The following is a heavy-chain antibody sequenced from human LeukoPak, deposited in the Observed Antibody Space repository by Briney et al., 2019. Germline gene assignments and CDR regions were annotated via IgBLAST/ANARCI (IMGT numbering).Heavy chain of an antibody. CDR2: ITTSDGNT. CDR1: GSTFSSYT. Sequence: PGGSLRLSCAASGSTFSSYTMSWVRQAPGKGLGWVSTITTSDGNTYYADSVKGRFTVSRDNSKNTLFLQMNSLRAEDTAVYYCAKDGGLWVSAHWGDSWGRGTLVTVSS. V-gene: IGHV3-23*01. CDR3: AKDGGLWVSAHWGDS. J-gene: IGHJ4*02. D-gene: IGHD7-27*01.